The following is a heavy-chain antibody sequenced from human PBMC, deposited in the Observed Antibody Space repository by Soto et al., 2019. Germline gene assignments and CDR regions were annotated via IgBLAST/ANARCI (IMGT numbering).Heavy chain of an antibody. J-gene: IGHJ4*02. CDR2: IIPIFGTA. D-gene: IGHD3-9*01. Sequence: SVKVSCKASGGTFSSYAISWVRQAPGQGLEWMGGIIPIFGTANYAQKFQGRVTITADESTSTAYMELSSLRSEDTAVYYCARDQSNYDILTGYYPRFRFDYWGQGTLVTVSS. CDR1: GGTFSSYA. CDR3: ARDQSNYDILTGYYPRFRFDY. V-gene: IGHV1-69*13.